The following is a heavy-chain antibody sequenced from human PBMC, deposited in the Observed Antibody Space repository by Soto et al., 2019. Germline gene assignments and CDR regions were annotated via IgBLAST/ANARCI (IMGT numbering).Heavy chain of an antibody. D-gene: IGHD3-10*01. V-gene: IGHV3-30*18. J-gene: IGHJ4*02. CDR1: GFTFSSYG. CDR2: ISYDGSNK. CDR3: AKAGYYYGSGSHYYFDY. Sequence: PGGSLRLSCAASGFTFSSYGMHWVRQAPGKGLEWVAVISYDGSNKYYADSVKGRFTISRDNSKNTLYLQMNSLRAEDTAVYYCAKAGYYYGSGSHYYFDYWGQGTLVTVSS.